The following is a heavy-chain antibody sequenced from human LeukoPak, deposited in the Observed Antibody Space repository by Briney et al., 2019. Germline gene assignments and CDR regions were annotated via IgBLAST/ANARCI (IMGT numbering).Heavy chain of an antibody. CDR2: IYYSGST. J-gene: IGHJ2*01. Sequence: PSETLSLTCTVSGGSISSYYWSWIRQPPGKGLEWIGYIYYSGSTNYNPSLKSRVTISVDTSKNQFSLKLSSVTAADTAVYYCARVYSRSSTMGYFDLWGRGTLVTVSS. V-gene: IGHV4-59*01. CDR1: GGSISSYY. CDR3: ARVYSRSSTMGYFDL. D-gene: IGHD2-2*01.